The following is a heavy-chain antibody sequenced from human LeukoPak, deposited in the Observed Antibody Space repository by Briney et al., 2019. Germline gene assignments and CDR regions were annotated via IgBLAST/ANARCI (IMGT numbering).Heavy chain of an antibody. CDR2: ISYDGSNK. J-gene: IGHJ3*02. V-gene: IGHV3-30*04. D-gene: IGHD2-2*01. CDR1: GFTFSSYA. Sequence: GGSLRLSCAASGFTFSSYAMHWVRQAPGKGLEWVAVISYDGSNKYYADSVKGRFTISRDNSKNTLYLQMNSLRAEDTAVYYCARLCSYCSSTSCYDTNDAFDIWGQGTMVTVSS. CDR3: ARLCSYCSSTSCYDTNDAFDI.